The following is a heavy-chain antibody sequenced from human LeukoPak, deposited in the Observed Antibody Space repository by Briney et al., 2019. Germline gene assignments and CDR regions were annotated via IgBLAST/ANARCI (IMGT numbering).Heavy chain of an antibody. Sequence: SETLSLTCTVSGGSVSGGSYYWSWIRQPPGKGLEWIGYIYYSGSTNYNPSLKSRVTISVDTSKNQFSLKLSSVTAADTAVYYCASSPYSSLRNYWGQGTLVTVSS. CDR2: IYYSGST. CDR3: ASSPYSSLRNY. J-gene: IGHJ4*02. D-gene: IGHD6-13*01. CDR1: GGSVSGGSYY. V-gene: IGHV4-61*01.